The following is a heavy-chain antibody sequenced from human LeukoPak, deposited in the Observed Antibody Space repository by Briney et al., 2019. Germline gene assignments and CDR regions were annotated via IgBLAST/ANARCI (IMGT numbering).Heavy chain of an antibody. J-gene: IGHJ4*02. CDR1: GDSITSSAYY. CDR3: ARPYAN. V-gene: IGHV4-39*01. Sequence: SETLPLTCTVSGDSITSSAYYWGWIRQPPGKGLEWIGSIYNSGYNYYNPSLKSRVTISVDTSKNQFSLKLSSVTAADTAVYYCARPYANWGQGILVTVSS. CDR2: IYNSGYN.